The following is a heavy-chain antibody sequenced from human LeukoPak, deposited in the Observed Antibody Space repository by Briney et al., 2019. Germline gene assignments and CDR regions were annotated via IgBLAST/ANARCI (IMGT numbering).Heavy chain of an antibody. CDR2: IYYSGST. Sequence: PSETLSLTCTVSGGSISSGGYYWSWIRQHPGKGLEWIGYIYYSGSTYYNPSLKSRVTISVDTSKNQFSLKLSSVTAADTAVYYCAKGYHGTMIVVNPPPPTPVDWGQGTLVTVSS. J-gene: IGHJ4*02. V-gene: IGHV4-31*03. CDR1: GGSISSGGYY. CDR3: AKGYHGTMIVVNPPPPTPVD. D-gene: IGHD3-22*01.